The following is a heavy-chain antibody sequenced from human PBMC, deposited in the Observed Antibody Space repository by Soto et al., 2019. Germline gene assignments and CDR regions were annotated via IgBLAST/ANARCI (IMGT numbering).Heavy chain of an antibody. CDR2: VRDSGANT. CDR3: ARSRRTYGDYYDL. D-gene: IGHD4-17*01. Sequence: LRLSFEASGFTFSTYAMTWVRQAPGKGLEWVSSVRDSGANTYYAESVKGRFTVSRDNSKSTVYLQMSSLRGNDTALYFCARSRRTYGDYYDLWGQGTVVTVSS. J-gene: IGHJ4*02. CDR1: GFTFSTYA. V-gene: IGHV3-23*01.